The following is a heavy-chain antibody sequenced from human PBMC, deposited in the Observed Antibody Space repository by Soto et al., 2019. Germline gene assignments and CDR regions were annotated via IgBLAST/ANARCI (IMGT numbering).Heavy chain of an antibody. CDR1: GFTFSSYA. Sequence: GGSLRLSCAASGFTFSSYAMSWVRQAPGKGLEWVSAISGSGGSTYYADSVKGRFTISRDNSKNTLYLQMNSLRAEDTAVYYCAKDPTXYXDSSGPYGMDVWGQGTTVTVYS. J-gene: IGHJ6*02. D-gene: IGHD3-22*01. V-gene: IGHV3-23*01. CDR2: ISGSGGST. CDR3: AKDPTXYXDSSGPYGMDV.